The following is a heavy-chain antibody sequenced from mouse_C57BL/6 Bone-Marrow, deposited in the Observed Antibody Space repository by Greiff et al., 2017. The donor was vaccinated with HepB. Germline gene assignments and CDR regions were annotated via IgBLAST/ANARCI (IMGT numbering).Heavy chain of an antibody. CDR1: GYTFTSYG. J-gene: IGHJ3*01. CDR3: ARCDGTKGFAY. D-gene: IGHD2-3*01. CDR2: IYPRSGNT. V-gene: IGHV1-81*01. Sequence: QVQLQQSGAELARPGASVKLSCKASGYTFTSYGICWVKQRTGQGLEWIGEIYPRSGNTYYNEKFKGKATLTADKSSNTAYMEFRSLTSEDSAVYFCARCDGTKGFAYWGQGTLVTVSA.